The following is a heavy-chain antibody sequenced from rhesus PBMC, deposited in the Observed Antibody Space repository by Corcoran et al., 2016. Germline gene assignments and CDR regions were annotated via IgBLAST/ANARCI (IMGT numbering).Heavy chain of an antibody. V-gene: IGHV4-80*01. CDR1: GGSFSSYW. CDR2: INGNSGST. CDR3: ARSSGWSQSWDY. D-gene: IGHD6S26*01. Sequence: QVQLQESGPGLVKPSETLSLTCAVSGGSFSSYWWSWIRQPPGKGLEWNGEINGNSGSTNYNPSRKCRVTISKDASKNQFSLKLSSVTAADTAVYYCARSSGWSQSWDYWGQGVLVTVSS. J-gene: IGHJ4*01.